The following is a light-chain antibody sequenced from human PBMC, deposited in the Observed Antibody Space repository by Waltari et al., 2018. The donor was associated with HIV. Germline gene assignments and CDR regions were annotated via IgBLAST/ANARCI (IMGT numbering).Light chain of an antibody. J-gene: IGLJ2*01. CDR2: GNN. V-gene: IGLV1-51*02. CDR1: SSNIGNNL. Sequence: QSVLTQPPSVSAAPGQKVTISCSGSSSNIGNNLVSWYQQLPGTAPNLLSFGNNPRPSGIPDRFSGSKSGTSSTLGITGLQPGDEAEYYCATWDSSLRAGVFGGGTKLTVL. CDR3: ATWDSSLRAGV.